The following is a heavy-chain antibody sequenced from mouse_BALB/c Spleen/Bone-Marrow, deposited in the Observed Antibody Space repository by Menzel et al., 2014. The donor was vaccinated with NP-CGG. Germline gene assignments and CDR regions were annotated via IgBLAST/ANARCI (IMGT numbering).Heavy chain of an antibody. J-gene: IGHJ2*01. D-gene: IGHD1-2*01. V-gene: IGHV1-80*01. CDR2: IYPGDGDT. Sequence: QVQLKESGAELVRPGSSVKISCKASGYTFSSYWMNWVKQRPGQGLEWIGHIYPGDGDTNYNGKFKGKATLTADKSSSTAYMQLSSLTSEDSAVYFCARDGIDYWGQGTTLTVSS. CDR1: GYTFSSYW. CDR3: ARDGIDY.